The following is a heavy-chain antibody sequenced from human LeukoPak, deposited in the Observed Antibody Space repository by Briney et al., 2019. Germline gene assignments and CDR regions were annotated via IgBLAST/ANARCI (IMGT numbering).Heavy chain of an antibody. CDR3: TTADYYDSSGYS. J-gene: IGHJ4*02. CDR2: IRSKAYGGTT. CDR1: GFTFGDYA. V-gene: IGHV3-49*03. D-gene: IGHD3-22*01. Sequence: GGSLRLSCTASGFTFGDYAMSWFRQAPGKGLEWVGFIRSKAYGGTTEYAASVKGRFTISRDDSKSIAYLQMNSLKTEDTAVYYCTTADYYDSSGYSWGQGTLVTVSS.